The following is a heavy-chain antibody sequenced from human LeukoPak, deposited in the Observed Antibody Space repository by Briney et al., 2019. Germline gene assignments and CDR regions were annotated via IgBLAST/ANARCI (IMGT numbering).Heavy chain of an antibody. D-gene: IGHD1-26*01. Sequence: PGGSLRLFCAASGFTFSSRWMHWVRQASGKGLVWVSGISTDVSTTNYADSVKGRFTIPRDNAKSTLYLQMNSRRGEDTAVYYCARDLGSLSLWGRGTLVTVSS. CDR3: ARDLGSLSL. V-gene: IGHV3-74*01. CDR2: ISTDVSTT. CDR1: GFTFSSRW. J-gene: IGHJ4*02.